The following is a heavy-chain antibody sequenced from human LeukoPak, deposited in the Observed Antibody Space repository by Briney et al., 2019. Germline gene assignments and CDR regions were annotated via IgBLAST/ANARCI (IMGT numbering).Heavy chain of an antibody. Sequence: PSETLSLTCTVSGGPISSYYWSWIRQPPGKGLEWIGYIYYSGSTNYNPSLKSRVTISVDTSKNQFSLKLSSVTAADTAVYYCASGYYYDSSGFQSHAFDIWGQGTMVTVSS. D-gene: IGHD3-22*01. CDR2: IYYSGST. CDR3: ASGYYYDSSGFQSHAFDI. CDR1: GGPISSYY. J-gene: IGHJ3*02. V-gene: IGHV4-59*01.